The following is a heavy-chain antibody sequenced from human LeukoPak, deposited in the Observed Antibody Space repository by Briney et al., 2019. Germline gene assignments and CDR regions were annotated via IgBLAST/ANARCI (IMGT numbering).Heavy chain of an antibody. D-gene: IGHD5-12*01. J-gene: IGHJ4*02. CDR2: IYHSGST. CDR1: GYSISSGYY. CDR3: ARPAGNPYSGYDFIDY. V-gene: IGHV4-38-2*02. Sequence: SETLSLTCTVSGYSISSGYYWGWIRQPPGKGLEWIGSIYHSGSTYYNPSLKSRVTISVDTSKNQFSLKLSSVTAADTAVYYCARPAGNPYSGYDFIDYWGQGTLVTVSS.